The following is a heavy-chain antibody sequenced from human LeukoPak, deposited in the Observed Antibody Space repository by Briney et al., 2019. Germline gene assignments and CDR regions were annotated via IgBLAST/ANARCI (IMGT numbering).Heavy chain of an antibody. CDR1: GFTFSSYA. J-gene: IGHJ5*02. CDR2: ISYDGSNK. V-gene: IGHV3-30*04. CDR3: ARERIAATGTGWFDP. D-gene: IGHD6-13*01. Sequence: GGPLTLSCAGAGFTFSSYAIHWVRQAPGKGLEGLAVISYDGSNKYYADSVKGRFTIYRDNSKNTLFLQLNSLRAEDTAVYYCARERIAATGTGWFDPWGQGTLVTVSS.